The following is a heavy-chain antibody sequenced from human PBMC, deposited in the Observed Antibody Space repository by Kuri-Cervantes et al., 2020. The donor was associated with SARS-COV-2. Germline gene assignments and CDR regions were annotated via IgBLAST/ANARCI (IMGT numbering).Heavy chain of an antibody. Sequence: ASVKVSCKASGYTLTGHYMHWVRQAPGQGLEWMGWINPNSGGTNYAQKFQGWVTMTRDTSISTAYMELSRLRSDDTAVYYCARDERGYSSNWFDPWGQGTLVTVSS. CDR3: ARDERGYSSNWFDP. CDR1: GYTLTGHY. V-gene: IGHV1-2*04. D-gene: IGHD6-13*01. J-gene: IGHJ5*02. CDR2: INPNSGGT.